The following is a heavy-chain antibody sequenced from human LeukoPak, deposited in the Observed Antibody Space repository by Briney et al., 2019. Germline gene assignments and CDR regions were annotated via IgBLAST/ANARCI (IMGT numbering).Heavy chain of an antibody. J-gene: IGHJ4*02. CDR2: INGGGGTY. Sequence: PGGSLRLSCAASGFAFDDSYMSWVRQAPGKGLEWVSYINGGGGTYYYADSVRGRFTNSRDNAKNTLYLQMNSLRAEDTAVYYCVKGGLWVDFDYWGQGILVTVSS. CDR3: VKGGLWVDFDY. D-gene: IGHD3-16*01. CDR1: GFAFDDSY. V-gene: IGHV3-11*01.